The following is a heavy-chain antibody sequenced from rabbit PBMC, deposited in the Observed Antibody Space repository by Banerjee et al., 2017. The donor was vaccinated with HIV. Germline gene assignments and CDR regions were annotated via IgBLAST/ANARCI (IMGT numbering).Heavy chain of an antibody. CDR3: ARGINVGGDGFTL. J-gene: IGHJ4*01. CDR2: IYTGDGNT. CDR1: GFSFSSSYW. D-gene: IGHD2-1*01. Sequence: QEQLEESGGDLVKPEGSLTLTCTASGFSFSSSYWICWVRQAPGKGLELIACIYTGDGNTYYASWAKGRFTISRTSSTTVTLQMTSLTAADTATYFCARGINVGGDGFTLWGPGTLVTVS. V-gene: IGHV1S45*01.